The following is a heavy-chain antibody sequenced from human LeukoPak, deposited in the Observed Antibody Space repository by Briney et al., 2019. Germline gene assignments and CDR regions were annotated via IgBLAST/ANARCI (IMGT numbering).Heavy chain of an antibody. D-gene: IGHD1-26*01. CDR2: IFHNGNT. V-gene: IGHV4-59*12. CDR1: GGSISSYY. Sequence: SETLSLTCTVSGGSISSYYWSWIRQPPGKGLEWIGSIFHNGNTYYNSSLKSRVTISVDTSKSQISLNLSSVTAADTAVYYCAKEVVGPWGQGTLVTVSS. J-gene: IGHJ5*02. CDR3: AKEVVGP.